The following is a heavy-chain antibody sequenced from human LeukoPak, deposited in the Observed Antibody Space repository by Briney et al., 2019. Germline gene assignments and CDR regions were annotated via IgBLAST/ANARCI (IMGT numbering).Heavy chain of an antibody. CDR1: GFTLNSYA. J-gene: IGHJ4*02. Sequence: PGRSLRLSCAASGFTLNSYAMSWVRQAPGKGLEWVSAISGGAGSTYYADSVKGRFTISRDSSKNTLYQQMNSLRAEDTAVYYCAKVPDSGNYHFDYWGQGTLVTVSS. V-gene: IGHV3-23*01. CDR2: ISGGAGST. D-gene: IGHD1-26*01. CDR3: AKVPDSGNYHFDY.